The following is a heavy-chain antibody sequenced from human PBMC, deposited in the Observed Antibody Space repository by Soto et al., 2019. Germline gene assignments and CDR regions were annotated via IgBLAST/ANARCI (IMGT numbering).Heavy chain of an antibody. Sequence: SLTCTVSGGSISSSSYYWGWIRQPPGKGLEWIGSIYYSGSTYYNPSLKSRVTISVDTSKNQFSLKLSSVTAADTAVYYCARHVRYYYDSSGYGQYYFDYWGQGTLVTVSS. CDR1: GGSISSSSYY. D-gene: IGHD3-22*01. CDR3: ARHVRYYYDSSGYGQYYFDY. CDR2: IYYSGST. J-gene: IGHJ4*02. V-gene: IGHV4-39*01.